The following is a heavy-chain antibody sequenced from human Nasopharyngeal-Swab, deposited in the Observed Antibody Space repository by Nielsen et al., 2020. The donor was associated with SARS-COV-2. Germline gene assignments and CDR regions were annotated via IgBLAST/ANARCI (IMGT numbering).Heavy chain of an antibody. CDR3: AKVGGYSYGKRDYFDY. V-gene: IGHV3-23*01. D-gene: IGHD5-18*01. J-gene: IGHJ4*02. CDR1: GFTFSSYA. CDR2: ISGSGGST. Sequence: GSLRLSCAASGFTFSSYAMSWVRQAPGKGLEWVSAISGSGGSTYYADSVKGRFTISRDNSKNTLYLQMNSLRAEDTAVYYCAKVGGYSYGKRDYFDYWGQGTLVTVSS.